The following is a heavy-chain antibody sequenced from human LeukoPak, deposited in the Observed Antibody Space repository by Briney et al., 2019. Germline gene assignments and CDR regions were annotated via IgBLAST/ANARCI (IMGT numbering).Heavy chain of an antibody. J-gene: IGHJ4*02. CDR1: GGSISGHY. V-gene: IGHV4-59*11. CDR2: IYYSGTT. CDR3: ARGVSASDN. Sequence: SETLSLTCAVSGGSISGHYWSWVRQPPGKGLEWIGYIYYSGTTNYSPSLKSRVTISLDTSKNQFSRKLTSVTAADTAVYYCARGVSASDNWGQGALVTVSS. D-gene: IGHD1-26*01.